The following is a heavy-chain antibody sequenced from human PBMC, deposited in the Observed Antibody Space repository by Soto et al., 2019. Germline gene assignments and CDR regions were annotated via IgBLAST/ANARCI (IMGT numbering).Heavy chain of an antibody. CDR2: IYPGDSDT. J-gene: IGHJ6*02. CDR1: GYTFTNYW. CDR3: AASIFYYGMDV. Sequence: VNPPGESLKIACKGSGYTFTNYWIGWVRQMPGKGPEWMGIIYPGDSDTKYNPSFQGQVTISADKSITTTYLQWSSLKASDTAIYYCAASIFYYGMDVWGQGTTVTVSS. V-gene: IGHV5-51*01.